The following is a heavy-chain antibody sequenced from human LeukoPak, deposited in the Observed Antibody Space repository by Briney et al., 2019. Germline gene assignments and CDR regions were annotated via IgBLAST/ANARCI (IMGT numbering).Heavy chain of an antibody. Sequence: ASVKVSCKASGYTFTGYYMHWVRQAPGQGLEWMGWINPNSGGTNYAQKFQGRVTMTRDTSISTAYMELSRLRSDDTAVYYCARALEALAARLDYWGQGTLVAVSS. J-gene: IGHJ4*02. CDR1: GYTFTGYY. CDR3: ARALEALAARLDY. V-gene: IGHV1-2*02. CDR2: INPNSGGT. D-gene: IGHD6-6*01.